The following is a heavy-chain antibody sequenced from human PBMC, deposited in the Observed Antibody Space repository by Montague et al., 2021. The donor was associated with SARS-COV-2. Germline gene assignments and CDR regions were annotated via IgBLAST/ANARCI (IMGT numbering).Heavy chain of an antibody. Sequence: SETLSLTCIVSGGSISNSVYYWGWVRQPPGKGLEWIGSIYYTGSTYYNPSLKSRLTISVDTSENQFSLNLRSMTAADTAVYYCARHPQHWGQGTLVTVSS. J-gene: IGHJ1*01. CDR1: GGSISNSVYY. CDR2: IYYTGST. V-gene: IGHV4-39*01. CDR3: ARHPQH.